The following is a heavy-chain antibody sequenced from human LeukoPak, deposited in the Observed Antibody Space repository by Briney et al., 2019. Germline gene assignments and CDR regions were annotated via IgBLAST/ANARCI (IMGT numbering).Heavy chain of an antibody. CDR3: ANSYDNHNWYFHL. Sequence: QPGRSLRLSCAASGFTFSTYGMNWVRQAPGKGLEWGAIIWYDGNNKYYADSVKGRFTISRDNSKNTLYLQMTSLRADDTAVYYCANSYDNHNWYFHLWGRGTLVTVSS. CDR2: IWYDGNNK. D-gene: IGHD3-10*01. CDR1: GFTFSTYG. V-gene: IGHV3-33*06. J-gene: IGHJ2*01.